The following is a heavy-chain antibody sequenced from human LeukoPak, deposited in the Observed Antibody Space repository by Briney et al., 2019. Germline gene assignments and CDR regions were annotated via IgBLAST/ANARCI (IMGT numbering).Heavy chain of an antibody. D-gene: IGHD3-22*01. CDR1: GYTLNELS. V-gene: IGHV1-24*01. Sequence: ASVKVSCKVSGYTLNELSMHWVRQAPGKGLEWRGGFDPEDGETIYAQKFQGRVTMTEDTSTDTAYMELSSLRSEDTAVYYCAGAEYYYDSRPFDYWGQGTLVTVSS. J-gene: IGHJ4*02. CDR2: FDPEDGET. CDR3: AGAEYYYDSRPFDY.